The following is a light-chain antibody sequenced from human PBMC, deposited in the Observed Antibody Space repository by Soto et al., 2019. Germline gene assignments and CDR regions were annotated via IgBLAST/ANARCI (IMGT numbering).Light chain of an antibody. CDR2: EVS. V-gene: IGLV2-8*01. J-gene: IGLJ1*01. CDR3: CSYGGSYSV. Sequence: QSVLTQPPSASGSPGQSVTISCTGTSSDVGGYNYVSWYQQHPGKAPKLMIYEVSKRPSGVPDRYSGSQSGNTAFLTISGLQAEDEGDYYCCSYGGSYSVFGSGTKVTVL. CDR1: SSDVGGYNY.